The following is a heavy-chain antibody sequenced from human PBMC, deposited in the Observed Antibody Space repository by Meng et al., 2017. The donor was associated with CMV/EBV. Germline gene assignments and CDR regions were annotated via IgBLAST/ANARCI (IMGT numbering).Heavy chain of an antibody. V-gene: IGHV3-15*01. CDR3: TTDLITIFGEGSNWFDP. D-gene: IGHD3-3*01. CDR1: TFSNAW. J-gene: IGHJ5*02. CDR2: IKSKTDGGTT. Sequence: TFSNAWRSWVRQATGKGLEWVGRIKSKTDGGTTDYAAPVKGRFTISRDDSKNTLYLQMNSLKTEDTAVYYCTTDLITIFGEGSNWFDPWGQGTLVTVSS.